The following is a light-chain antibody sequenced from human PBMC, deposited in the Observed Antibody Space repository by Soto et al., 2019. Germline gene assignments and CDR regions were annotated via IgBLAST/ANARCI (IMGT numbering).Light chain of an antibody. V-gene: IGLV2-14*01. CDR2: DVS. Sequence: QSALTQPASVSGSPGQSITISCTVTSSDVGGYNFVSLYQQYPGKAPIVMIYDVSERPSGVSNRFSVSKSGNTASLTISGLQAEDEADDYCSAYTSSSSLVFGGGTKLTVL. J-gene: IGLJ2*01. CDR1: SSDVGGYNF. CDR3: SAYTSSSSLV.